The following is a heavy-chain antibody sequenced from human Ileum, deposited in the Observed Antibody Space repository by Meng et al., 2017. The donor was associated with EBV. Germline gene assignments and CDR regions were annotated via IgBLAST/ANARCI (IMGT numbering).Heavy chain of an antibody. D-gene: IGHD3-3*01. CDR3: RNAFCSAAAGCSDY. CDR2: INESGST. Sequence: VPLQQGGAGLLKTSETLSITCADYGGSLRGNYWSWIRQSPGKRLEWIGEINESGSTNYNPSLKSRVTILMDTSKNQFSLKLTSVTAADAAVYYCRNAFCSAAAGCSDYWGQGTLVTVSS. CDR1: GGSLRGNY. J-gene: IGHJ4*02. V-gene: IGHV4-34*01.